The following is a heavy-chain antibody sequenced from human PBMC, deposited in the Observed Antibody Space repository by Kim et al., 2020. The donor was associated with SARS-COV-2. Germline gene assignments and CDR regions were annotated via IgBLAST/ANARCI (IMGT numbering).Heavy chain of an antibody. CDR1: GGSISSSSYY. CDR2: IYYSGST. D-gene: IGHD6-19*01. V-gene: IGHV4-39*01. CDR3: ARHGRGQWLGGPPDY. J-gene: IGHJ4*02. Sequence: SETLSLTCTVSGGSISSSSYYWGWIRQPPGKGLEWIGSIYYSGSTYYNPSLKSRVTISVDTSKNQFSLKLSSVTAADTAVYYCARHGRGQWLGGPPDYWGQGTLVTVSS.